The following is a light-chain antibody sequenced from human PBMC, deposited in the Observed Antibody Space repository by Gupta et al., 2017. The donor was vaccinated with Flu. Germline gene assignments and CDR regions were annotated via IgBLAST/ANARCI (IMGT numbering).Light chain of an antibody. CDR2: GAS. V-gene: IGKV3-20*01. Sequence: TLSLSPGESATLSCRASESIGSPYLAWYQQKPGQAPRILIYGASTRATGIPDRVRGSGSGTDFTLTITGLEPEDFAVYYCQQYGRSICYSFGQGTKLEIK. CDR1: ESIGSPY. J-gene: IGKJ2*03. CDR3: QQYGRSICYS.